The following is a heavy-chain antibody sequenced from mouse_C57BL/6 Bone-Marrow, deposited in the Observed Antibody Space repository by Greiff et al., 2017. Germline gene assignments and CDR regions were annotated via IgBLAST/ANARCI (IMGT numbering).Heavy chain of an antibody. J-gene: IGHJ3*01. Sequence: EVQGVESGGDLVKPGGSLKLSCAASGFTFSSYGMSWVRQTPDKRLEWVATISSGGSYTYYPDSVKGRFTISSDTAKNTLYLQMSSLKSEDTTIYYCARPFLGFAYWGQGTLVTVSA. CDR3: ARPFLGFAY. CDR1: GFTFSSYG. V-gene: IGHV5-6*01. CDR2: ISSGGSYT.